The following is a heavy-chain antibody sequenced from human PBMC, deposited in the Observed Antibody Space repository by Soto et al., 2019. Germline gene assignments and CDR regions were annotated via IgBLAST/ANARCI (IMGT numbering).Heavy chain of an antibody. D-gene: IGHD4-17*01. Sequence: ASVKVSCKASGYTFTSYAMHWVLQAPGQRLEWMGWINAGNGNTKYSQKFQGRVTITRDTSASTAYMELSSLRSEDTAVYYCARDSLHYGDYYYYYYYMDVWGKGTTVTVSS. CDR3: ARDSLHYGDYYYYYYYMDV. CDR2: INAGNGNT. CDR1: GYTFTSYA. V-gene: IGHV1-3*01. J-gene: IGHJ6*03.